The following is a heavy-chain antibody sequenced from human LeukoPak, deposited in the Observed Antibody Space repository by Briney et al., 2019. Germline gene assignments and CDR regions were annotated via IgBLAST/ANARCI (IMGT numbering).Heavy chain of an antibody. CDR3: ARASYGYYYMDV. Sequence: GASVKVSCKASGYTFTGYYMHWVRQAPGQGLEWMGGIIPIFGTANYAQKFQGRVTITADESTSTAYMELSSLRSEDTAVYYCARASYGYYYMDVWGKGTTVTISS. D-gene: IGHD5-18*01. J-gene: IGHJ6*03. CDR2: IIPIFGTA. CDR1: GYTFTGYY. V-gene: IGHV1-69*13.